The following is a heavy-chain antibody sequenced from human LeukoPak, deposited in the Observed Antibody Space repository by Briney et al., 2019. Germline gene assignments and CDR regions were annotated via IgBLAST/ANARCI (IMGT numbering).Heavy chain of an antibody. D-gene: IGHD3-22*01. V-gene: IGHV5-51*01. CDR1: GYSLPSYW. CDR2: IYPGDSET. J-gene: IGHJ4*02. CDR3: ARAQWDDTSGYYSAFDF. Sequence: GESLKISCKASGYSLPSYWIGWVRQMPGKGLEWMAIIYPGDSETRYSPSFQGQVTISADKSVNTAYLQWSTLKASDTAMYYCARAQWDDTSGYYSAFDFRGQGTLVTVSS.